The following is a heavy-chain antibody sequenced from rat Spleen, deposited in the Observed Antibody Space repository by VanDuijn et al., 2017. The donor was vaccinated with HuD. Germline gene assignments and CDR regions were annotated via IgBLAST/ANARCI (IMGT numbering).Heavy chain of an antibody. CDR2: ISNAGDT. CDR1: GITFNNYW. J-gene: IGHJ2*01. CDR3: SPLPGHNLDY. V-gene: IGHV5-31*01. D-gene: IGHD1-4*01. Sequence: EVQLVESGGGRVQPGRSLKLSCVASGITFNNYWMTWIRQAPGKGLEWVASISNAGDTYYPDSVKGRFSISRENAKSTTYLHMNSLRSEDTATYYCSPLPGHNLDYWGQGVMFTASS.